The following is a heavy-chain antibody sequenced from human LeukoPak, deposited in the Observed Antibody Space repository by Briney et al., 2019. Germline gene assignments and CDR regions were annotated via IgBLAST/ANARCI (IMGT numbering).Heavy chain of an antibody. V-gene: IGHV4-39*07. J-gene: IGHJ4*02. CDR1: GGSIDRSSYY. D-gene: IGHD6-13*01. Sequence: PSETLSLTCSVSGGSIDRSSYYWSWIRQPPGKGLEWIGEINHSGSTNYNPSLKSRVTISVDTSKNQFSLKLSSVTAADTAVYYCAREPSMKQQLVRGFDYWGQGTLVTVSS. CDR3: AREPSMKQQLVRGFDY. CDR2: INHSGST.